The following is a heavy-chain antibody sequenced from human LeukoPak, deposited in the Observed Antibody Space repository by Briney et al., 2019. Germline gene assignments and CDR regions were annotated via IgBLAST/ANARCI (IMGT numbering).Heavy chain of an antibody. J-gene: IGHJ4*02. CDR3: ARTGFSSGPFADH. V-gene: IGHV4-59*11. D-gene: IGHD2-8*02. CDR2: IHNSGST. CDR1: GASISSHS. Sequence: SETLSLTCTVSGASISSHSWSWIRQPPGKGLEWIGYIHNSGSTNYNPSFKSRVTISLDTSTNQFSLKLSSVTAADTAVYYCARTGFSSGPFADHWGQGTLVTVSS.